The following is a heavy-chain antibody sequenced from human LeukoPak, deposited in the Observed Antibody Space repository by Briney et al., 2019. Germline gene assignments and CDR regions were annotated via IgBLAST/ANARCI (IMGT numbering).Heavy chain of an antibody. Sequence: SETLSLTCTVSGGSISSSSYYWGWIRQPPGNGLEWIGYIYHSGSTYYNPSLKSRVTISVDRSKNQFSLKLSSVTAADTAVYYCARDPGIAAAPFYFDYWGQGTLVTVSS. CDR2: IYHSGST. J-gene: IGHJ4*02. CDR3: ARDPGIAAAPFYFDY. V-gene: IGHV4-39*07. CDR1: GGSISSSSYY. D-gene: IGHD6-13*01.